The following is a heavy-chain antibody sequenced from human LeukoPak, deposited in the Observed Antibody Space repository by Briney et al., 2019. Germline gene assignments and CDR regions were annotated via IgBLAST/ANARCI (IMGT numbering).Heavy chain of an antibody. Sequence: GGSLRLSCAASGFTFDDYAMHWVRQVPGKGLEWVSLISGDGGSTYYADSVKGRFTISRDNSKNSLYLQMNSLRTEDTALYYCAKESGQWLVRYFQHWGQGTLVTVSS. CDR2: ISGDGGST. D-gene: IGHD6-19*01. CDR3: AKESGQWLVRYFQH. CDR1: GFTFDDYA. V-gene: IGHV3-43*02. J-gene: IGHJ1*01.